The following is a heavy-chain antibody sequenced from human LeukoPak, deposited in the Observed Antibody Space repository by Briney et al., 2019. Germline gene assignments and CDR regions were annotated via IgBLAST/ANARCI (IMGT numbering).Heavy chain of an antibody. J-gene: IGHJ2*01. CDR2: INHSGST. Sequence: PSETLSLTCAVYGGSFSGYYWSWLRQPPGKGLEWIGEINHSGSTNYNPSLKSRVTISVDTSKNQFSLKLSSVTAADTAVYYCARVRVVPAAMSFWYFDLWGRGTLVTVSS. CDR1: GGSFSGYY. D-gene: IGHD2-2*01. CDR3: ARVRVVPAAMSFWYFDL. V-gene: IGHV4-34*01.